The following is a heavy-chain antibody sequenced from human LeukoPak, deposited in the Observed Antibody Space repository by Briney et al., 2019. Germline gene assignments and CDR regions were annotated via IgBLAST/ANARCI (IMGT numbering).Heavy chain of an antibody. J-gene: IGHJ3*02. CDR1: GFTFSSYA. D-gene: IGHD3-22*01. CDR2: ISYDGSNK. CDR3: ARDQGNYYDTPGAFDI. V-gene: IGHV3-30-3*01. Sequence: GGSVRLSCAASGFTFSSYAMHWVRQAPGKGLEWVAVISYDGSNKYYADSVKGRFTISRDNSKNTLYLQMNSLRAEDTAVYYCARDQGNYYDTPGAFDIWGQGTMVTVSS.